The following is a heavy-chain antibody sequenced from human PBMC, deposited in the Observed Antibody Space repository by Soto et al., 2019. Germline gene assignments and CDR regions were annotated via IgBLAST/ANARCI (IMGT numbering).Heavy chain of an antibody. J-gene: IGHJ4*02. D-gene: IGHD6-19*01. Sequence: QVQLVQSGAEVKKPGASVKVSCEASGYSFIDYYMHWVRQAPGQGFEGMGRISPKSGGTNYAQKFEGRGTTTWDTSLNTAYMELSRFTSEDTAVYYCARPPGYSSDWYYFDLWGQGTRVTVSS. CDR1: GYSFIDYY. V-gene: IGHV1-2*02. CDR2: ISPKSGGT. CDR3: ARPPGYSSDWYYFDL.